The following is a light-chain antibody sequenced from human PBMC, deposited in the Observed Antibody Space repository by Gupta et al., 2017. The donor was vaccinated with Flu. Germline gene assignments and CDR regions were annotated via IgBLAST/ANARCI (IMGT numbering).Light chain of an antibody. CDR2: DAS. CDR1: QDIRNY. J-gene: IGKJ2*01. CDR3: QHHENLPPYT. V-gene: IGKV1-33*01. Sequence: SSLCASVGDRVTITCQASQDIRNYLNWYQQKPGKAPKLLIYDASNWETGLTSRFSGSGSGTDVTFTISIRHPEDIASYYCQHHENLPPYTFGQGTKLEIK.